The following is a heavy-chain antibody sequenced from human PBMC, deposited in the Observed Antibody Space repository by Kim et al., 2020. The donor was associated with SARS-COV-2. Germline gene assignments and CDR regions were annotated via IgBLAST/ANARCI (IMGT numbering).Heavy chain of an antibody. V-gene: IGHV4-4*02. D-gene: IGHD4-17*01. CDR3: ASTQTTVTTRGAFDI. CDR1: GGSISSSNW. Sequence: SETLSLTCAVSGGSISSSNWWSWVRQPPGKGLEWIGEIYHSGSTNYNPSLKSRVTISVDKSKNQFSLKLSSVTAADTAVYYCASTQTTVTTRGAFDIWGQGTMVTVSS. CDR2: IYHSGST. J-gene: IGHJ3*02.